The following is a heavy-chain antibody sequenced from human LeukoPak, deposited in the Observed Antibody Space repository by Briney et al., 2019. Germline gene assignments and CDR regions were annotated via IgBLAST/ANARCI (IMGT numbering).Heavy chain of an antibody. Sequence: SGTLSLTCAVYGGSFSGYYWSWIRQPPGKGLEWIGEINHSGSTHYNPSLKSRVTISVDTSKNQFSLKLSSVTAADTAVYYCARRRITRDYDWFDPWGQGTLSPSPQ. V-gene: IGHV4-34*01. CDR3: ARRRITRDYDWFDP. D-gene: IGHD1-20*01. J-gene: IGHJ5*02. CDR1: GGSFSGYY. CDR2: INHSGST.